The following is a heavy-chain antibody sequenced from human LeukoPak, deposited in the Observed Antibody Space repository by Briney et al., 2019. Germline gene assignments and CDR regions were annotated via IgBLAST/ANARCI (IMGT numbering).Heavy chain of an antibody. Sequence: PSETLSLTCTVSGGSISSYYWSWIRQPPGKGLEWIGYIYYSGSTNYNPSLKSRVTMSVDTSKNQISLKVSSVTAAETAVYYCARRKSSGWYFDYWGQGILVTVSS. J-gene: IGHJ4*02. CDR2: IYYSGST. CDR1: GGSISSYY. D-gene: IGHD6-19*01. V-gene: IGHV4-59*12. CDR3: ARRKSSGWYFDY.